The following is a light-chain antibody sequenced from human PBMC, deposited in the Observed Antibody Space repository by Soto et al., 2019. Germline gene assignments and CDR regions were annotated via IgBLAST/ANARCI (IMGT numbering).Light chain of an antibody. CDR2: GAS. Sequence: EIVLAQSPGTLSLSPVERATLSCMASQSVSNNLAWYQQKPGQAPRLLIHGASTRATGIPARFSGSGSGTDFTLTISRLEPEDFAVYYCQQYNNWPWTFGQGTKVDIK. V-gene: IGKV3-15*01. J-gene: IGKJ1*01. CDR1: QSVSNN. CDR3: QQYNNWPWT.